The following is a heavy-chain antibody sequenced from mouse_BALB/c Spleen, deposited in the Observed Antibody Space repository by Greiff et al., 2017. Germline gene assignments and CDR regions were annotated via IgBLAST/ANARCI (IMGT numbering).Heavy chain of an antibody. D-gene: IGHD4-1*01. CDR1: GFTFTSFG. J-gene: IGHJ2*01. V-gene: IGHV5-17*02. CDR2: ISSGSSTI. CDR3: ARGTGDLDY. Sequence: EVQGVESGGGLVQPGGSRKLSCAASGFTFTSFGMHWVRQAPEKGLEWVAYISSGSSTIYYADTVKGRFTITRDNPKNTLFLQMTSLRSENTAMYDCARGTGDLDYWGQGTTVTVSS.